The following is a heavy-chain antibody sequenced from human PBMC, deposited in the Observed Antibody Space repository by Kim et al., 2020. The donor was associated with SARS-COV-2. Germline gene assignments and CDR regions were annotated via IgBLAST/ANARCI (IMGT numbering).Heavy chain of an antibody. J-gene: IGHJ4*02. CDR3: ARDTSFDGSFFDY. V-gene: IGHV3-7*03. CDR1: GFTFSIYW. Sequence: GGSLRLSCAASGFTFSIYWMSWVRQAPGKGLEWVANIKQDGSEKYYVDSVKGRFTISRDNAKNSLYLQMNSLRAEDTAVYYCARDTSFDGSFFDYWGQGT. D-gene: IGHD3-16*01. CDR2: IKQDGSEK.